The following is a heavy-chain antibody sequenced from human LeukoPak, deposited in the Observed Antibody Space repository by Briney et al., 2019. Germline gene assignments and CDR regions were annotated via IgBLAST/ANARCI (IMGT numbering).Heavy chain of an antibody. V-gene: IGHV3-74*01. CDR2: ISSDESST. CDR1: GFTFSSYW. D-gene: IGHD3-22*01. J-gene: IGHJ4*02. Sequence: PGGSLRLSCAASGFTFSSYWMHWFRQDPGKGLVWVSRISSDESSTSYADSVKGRFTISRDNAKNTLYLQMNSLRAEDTGLYYCARGGHHYYSSGYYGGTNFDYWGQGTLVTVSS. CDR3: ARGGHHYYSSGYYGGTNFDY.